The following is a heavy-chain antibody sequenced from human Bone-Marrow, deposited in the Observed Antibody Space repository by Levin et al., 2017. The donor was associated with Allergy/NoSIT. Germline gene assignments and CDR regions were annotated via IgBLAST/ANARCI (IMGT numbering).Heavy chain of an antibody. J-gene: IGHJ6*03. V-gene: IGHV4-4*02. CDR2: IFHSGYT. CDR3: ARPYYYYMDV. CDR1: GASISSDNW. Sequence: PSETLSLTCAVSGASISSDNWWGWVRQPPGKGLEFIGEIFHSGYTKYNPSLESRVTLSVDKSNNHFSLRLNSVTAADTAVYYCARPYYYYMDVWGKGTTVTVSS.